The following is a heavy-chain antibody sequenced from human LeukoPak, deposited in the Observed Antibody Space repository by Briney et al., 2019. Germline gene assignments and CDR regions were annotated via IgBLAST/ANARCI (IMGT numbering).Heavy chain of an antibody. CDR1: GGTFSSYA. CDR3: ATGKAGYSSSLNSPLYYYFDY. CDR2: IIPIFGTA. V-gene: IGHV1-69*13. Sequence: GASVKVSCKASGGTFSSYAISWVRQAPGQGLEWMGGIIPIFGTANYAQKFQGRVTITADESASTAYMELSSLRSEDTAVYYCATGKAGYSSSLNSPLYYYFDYWGQGTLVTVSS. J-gene: IGHJ4*02. D-gene: IGHD6-6*01.